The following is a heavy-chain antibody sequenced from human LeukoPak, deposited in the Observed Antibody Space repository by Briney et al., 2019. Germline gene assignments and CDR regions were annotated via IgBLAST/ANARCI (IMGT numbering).Heavy chain of an antibody. J-gene: IGHJ4*02. CDR3: ASAGYSSSQFDY. Sequence: SVKVSCKASGGTFSSYAISWGRQAPGQGLEWMGGIIPIFGTANYAQKFQGRVTITTDESTSTAYMELSSLRSEDTAVYYCASAGYSSSQFDYWGQGTLVTVSS. CDR1: GGTFSSYA. CDR2: IIPIFGTA. V-gene: IGHV1-69*05. D-gene: IGHD6-13*01.